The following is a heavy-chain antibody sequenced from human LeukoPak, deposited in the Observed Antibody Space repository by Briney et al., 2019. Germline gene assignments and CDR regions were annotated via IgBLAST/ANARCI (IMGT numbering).Heavy chain of an antibody. J-gene: IGHJ3*02. CDR1: GFTVSSNY. CDR3: ARSNDAFDI. D-gene: IGHD5/OR15-5a*01. CDR2: IYSGGST. Sequence: GGSLRLSCAASGFTVSSNYMNWVRQAPGKGLEWVSIIYSGGSTYYAGSVKGRFTISRDNSKNTLYLQMNSLRAEDTAVYYCARSNDAFDIWGQGTMVTVSS. V-gene: IGHV3-53*01.